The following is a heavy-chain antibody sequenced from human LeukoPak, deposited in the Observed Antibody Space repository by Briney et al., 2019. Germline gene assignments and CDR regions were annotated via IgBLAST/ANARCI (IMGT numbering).Heavy chain of an antibody. CDR3: ARDDSSGYNFDY. D-gene: IGHD3-22*01. J-gene: IGHJ4*02. CDR1: GGSFSGYY. V-gene: IGHV4-34*01. Sequence: SETLSLTCAVYGGSFSGYYWSWIRQPPGKGLEWIGEINHSGSTNYNPSLKSRVTISVDTSKNQFSLMLSSVTAADTAVYYCARDDSSGYNFDYWGQGTLVTVSS. CDR2: INHSGST.